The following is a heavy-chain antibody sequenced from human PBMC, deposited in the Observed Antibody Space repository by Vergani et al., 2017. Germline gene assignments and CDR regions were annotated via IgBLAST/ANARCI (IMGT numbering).Heavy chain of an antibody. V-gene: IGHV4-38-2*01. D-gene: IGHD3-10*01. CDR2: IHHAGDT. Sequence: QVQLQESGPGLVKPSETLTLTCDVSDSSIMTNPYWGWFRQSPGKGLEWIGCIHHAGDTHYNSSLKRRVSISIVSSSKFSLSLTSVTAADTAIYDCARQRGSGGFFPSSYFYGMDVWGHGTTVTVSS. CDR1: DSSIMTNPY. J-gene: IGHJ6*02. CDR3: ARQRGSGGFFPSSYFYGMDV.